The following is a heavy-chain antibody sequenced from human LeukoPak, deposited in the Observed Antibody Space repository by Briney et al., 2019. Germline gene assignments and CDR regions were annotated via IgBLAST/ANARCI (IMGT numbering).Heavy chain of an antibody. CDR2: IWYDGSNK. CDR3: AKTGEGYYFDY. V-gene: IGHV3-33*06. J-gene: IGHJ4*02. CDR1: GFTFRSYG. Sequence: PGGSLRLSCTASGFTFRSYGMHWVRQAPGKGLEWVAVIWYDGSNKYYADSVKGRFTISRDNSKNTLYLQMNSLRAEDTAAYYCAKTGEGYYFDYWGQGTLVTVSS. D-gene: IGHD1-14*01.